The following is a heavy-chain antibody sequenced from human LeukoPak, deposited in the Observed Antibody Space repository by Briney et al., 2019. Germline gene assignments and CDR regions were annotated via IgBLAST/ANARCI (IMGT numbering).Heavy chain of an antibody. CDR2: VSNYGSDK. CDR3: AREGSSGSGSYGCFDC. J-gene: IGHJ4*02. CDR1: GFSFSSYP. V-gene: IGHV3-30*04. D-gene: IGHD3-10*01. Sequence: PGGSLRLSCAASGFSFSSYPLHWVRQAPGKGLEWVASVSNYGSDKWYADSVKGRFTISGDNSKSSLYLQMNSLRAEDTAVYYCAREGSSGSGSYGCFDCWVQGTLVGDSS.